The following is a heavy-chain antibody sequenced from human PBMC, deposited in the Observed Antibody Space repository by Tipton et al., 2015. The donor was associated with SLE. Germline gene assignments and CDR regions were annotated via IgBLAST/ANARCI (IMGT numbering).Heavy chain of an antibody. CDR2: IYYSGST. CDR3: ARGGGPFDY. V-gene: IGHV4-59*01. CDR1: GGSISSYY. D-gene: IGHD3-16*01. J-gene: IGHJ4*02. Sequence: TLSLTCTVSGGSISSYYWSWIRQPPGKGLEWIGYIYYSGSTNYNPSLKSRVTISVDTSKNQFSLKLSSVTAADTAVYYCARGGGPFDYWGQGTLVTVSS.